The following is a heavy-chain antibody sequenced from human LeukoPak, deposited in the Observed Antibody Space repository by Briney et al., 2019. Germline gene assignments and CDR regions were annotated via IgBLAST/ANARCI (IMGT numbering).Heavy chain of an antibody. CDR2: INHSGST. D-gene: IGHD3-16*02. J-gene: IGHJ4*02. Sequence: PSETLSLTCAVYGGSFSGYYWSWIRQPPGKGLEWIGEINHSGSTNYNPSLKSRVTISVDTSKNQFSLKLSSVTAADTAVYYCARAAFYDYAWGSYRSGFDYWGQGTLVTVSS. CDR3: ARAAFYDYAWGSYRSGFDY. V-gene: IGHV4-34*01. CDR1: GGSFSGYY.